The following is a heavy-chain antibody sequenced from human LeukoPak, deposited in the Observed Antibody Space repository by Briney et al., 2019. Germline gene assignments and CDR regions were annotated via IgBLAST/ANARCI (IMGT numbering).Heavy chain of an antibody. CDR2: ISSSSSTI. CDR3: ARGSAIVRATMEFDY. D-gene: IGHD1-26*01. V-gene: IGHV3-48*01. Sequence: PGGSLRLSCAASGFTFSSYSMNWVRQAPGEGLGWVSYISSSSSTIYYADSVKGRFTISRDNAKNSLYLQMNSLRAEDTAVYYCARGSAIVRATMEFDYWGQGTLVTVSS. CDR1: GFTFSSYS. J-gene: IGHJ4*02.